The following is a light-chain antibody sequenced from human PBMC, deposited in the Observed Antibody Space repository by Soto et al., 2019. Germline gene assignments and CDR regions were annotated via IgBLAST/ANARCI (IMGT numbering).Light chain of an antibody. V-gene: IGKV1-39*01. J-gene: IGKJ1*01. CDR2: AAS. CDR1: QTIMTY. Sequence: IQMMQAPSSQSASVGAAVTITXXASQTIMTYLNWYQLKPGKPPRLLIYAASSLQSGVPSRFSGSGSGTDFTLTISSLQPEDFATYSCQQSYNSPQTFGRGTKVDI. CDR3: QQSYNSPQT.